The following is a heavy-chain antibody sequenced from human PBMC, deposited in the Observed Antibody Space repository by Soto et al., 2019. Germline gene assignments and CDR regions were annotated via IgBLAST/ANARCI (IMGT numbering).Heavy chain of an antibody. CDR3: ARNYGSGSIGHGDY. Sequence: QVQLQESGPGLVKPSQTLSLTCTVSGCSISSGGYYWSWIRQHPGKGLEWIGDIYYSGSTYYNPSLKSRVTKAVDTSKNQFSLKLSSVTAADTAVYYCARNYGSGSIGHGDYWGQGTLVTVSS. CDR2: IYYSGST. CDR1: GCSISSGGYY. J-gene: IGHJ4*02. V-gene: IGHV4-31*03. D-gene: IGHD3-10*01.